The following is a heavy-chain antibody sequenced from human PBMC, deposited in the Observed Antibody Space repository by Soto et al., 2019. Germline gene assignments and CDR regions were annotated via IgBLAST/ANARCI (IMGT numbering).Heavy chain of an antibody. D-gene: IGHD2-21*02. CDR1: GFTFSSYT. CDR2: ITSTSTYI. CDR3: ARDGARDRGDKGFDY. Sequence: GGSLRLSCAASGFTFSSYTMHWVRQAPGKGLEWVASITSTSTYIYYTDSLKGRFTISRDNAKNSLYLQMNRLGPGDTAVYYCARDGARDRGDKGFDYWGQGTVVTVSS. V-gene: IGHV3-21*01. J-gene: IGHJ4*02.